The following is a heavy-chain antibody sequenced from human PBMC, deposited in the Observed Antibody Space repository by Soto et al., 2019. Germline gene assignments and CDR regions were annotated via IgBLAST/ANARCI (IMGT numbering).Heavy chain of an antibody. V-gene: IGHV4-30-2*01. D-gene: IGHD4-17*01. CDR3: ARGGGSTDYVANYYFDY. CDR2: INYSGNT. CDR1: GGSLSSGSFS. J-gene: IGHJ4*02. Sequence: QLRLQESGSGLVKPSQTLSLTCTVSGGSLSSGSFSWGWIRQPPGKGLEWIGYINYSGNTYYNPSLRRRVTISRDMSTNQFSLKLGSVTAADTAGYYWARGGGSTDYVANYYFDYWGRGTLVTVSS.